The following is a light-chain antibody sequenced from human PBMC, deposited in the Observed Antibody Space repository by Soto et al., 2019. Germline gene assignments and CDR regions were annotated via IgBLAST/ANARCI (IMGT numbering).Light chain of an antibody. J-gene: IGLJ3*02. CDR3: SSYTSTSTWV. Sequence: QSVLTQPPSVSGAPGQRVIISCTNIGADFDVLWYQQLPGTAPKLLINANDNRPAGVTDRFSGSKSGNTASLTISGLQAEDEAAYYCSSYTSTSTWVFGGGTKLTVL. V-gene: IGLV1-40*01. CDR2: AND. CDR1: IGADFD.